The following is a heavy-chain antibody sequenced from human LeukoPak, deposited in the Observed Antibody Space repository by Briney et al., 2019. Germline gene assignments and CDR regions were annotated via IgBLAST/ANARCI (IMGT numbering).Heavy chain of an antibody. Sequence: ASVKVSCKASGYTFTGYYMHWVRQAPGQGLEWMGWINPNSGGTNYAQKFQGWVTMTRDTSISTAYMGLSRLRSDDTAVYYCARGEETYCSSTSCYYYYGMDVWGKGTTVTVSS. J-gene: IGHJ6*04. V-gene: IGHV1-2*04. CDR3: ARGEETYCSSTSCYYYYGMDV. CDR2: INPNSGGT. D-gene: IGHD2-2*01. CDR1: GYTFTGYY.